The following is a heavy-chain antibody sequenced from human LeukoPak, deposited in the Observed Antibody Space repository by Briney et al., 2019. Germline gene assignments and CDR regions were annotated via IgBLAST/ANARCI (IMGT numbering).Heavy chain of an antibody. Sequence: GGSLRLSCAASGFTVSSKYMSWVRQAPGKGLEWVSVIYSGGSTYYADSVKGRFTISRDNSKNTLYLQMNSLRADDTAVYYCARDPKQWLAGADPWGQGTLVTVSS. D-gene: IGHD6-19*01. CDR1: GFTVSSKY. CDR3: ARDPKQWLAGADP. J-gene: IGHJ5*02. CDR2: IYSGGST. V-gene: IGHV3-66*01.